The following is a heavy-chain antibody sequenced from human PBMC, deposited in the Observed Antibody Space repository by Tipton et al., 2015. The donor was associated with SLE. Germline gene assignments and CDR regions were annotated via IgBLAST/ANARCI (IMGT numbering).Heavy chain of an antibody. D-gene: IGHD2-21*01. J-gene: IGHJ4*02. V-gene: IGHV3-7*03. CDR2: IKHDGTEM. CDR1: GFTFSNYW. Sequence: GSLRLSCAASGFTFSNYWMTWVRQAPGKGLEWVANIKHDGTEMFYVDSVKGRFTISRDNVKSSLSLQMSSLRAEDTALYYCCLFGRQQVVKDLGPSDFWGQGTLVTVSS. CDR3: CLFGRQQVVKDLGPSDF.